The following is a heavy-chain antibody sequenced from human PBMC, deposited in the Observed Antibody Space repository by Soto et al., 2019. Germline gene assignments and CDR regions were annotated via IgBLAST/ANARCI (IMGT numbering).Heavy chain of an antibody. CDR2: IYYSGST. Sequence: QLQLQESGPGLVKPSETLSLTCTVSGGSISSSSYYWGWIRQPPGKGLEWIGSIYYSGSTYYNPSLKSRVTISVDTSKNQFSLKLSSVTAADMAVYYCARNSGGSCYRFCYYYYGMDVWGQGTTVTVSS. CDR3: ARNSGGSCYRFCYYYYGMDV. CDR1: GGSISSSSYY. V-gene: IGHV4-39*01. D-gene: IGHD2-15*01. J-gene: IGHJ6*02.